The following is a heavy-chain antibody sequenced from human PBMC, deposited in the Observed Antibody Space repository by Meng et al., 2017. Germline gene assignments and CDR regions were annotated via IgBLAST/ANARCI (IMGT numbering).Heavy chain of an antibody. CDR2: ISGSGGST. CDR3: AKDAGAITMIVVFDY. Sequence: GESLKISCAASGFSFSSYGMSWVRQAPGKGLEWVSAISGSGGSTYYADSVKGRFTISRDNSKNTLYLQMNSLRAEDTAVYYCAKDAGAITMIVVFDYWGQGTLVTVSS. V-gene: IGHV3-23*01. J-gene: IGHJ4*02. D-gene: IGHD3-22*01. CDR1: GFSFSSYG.